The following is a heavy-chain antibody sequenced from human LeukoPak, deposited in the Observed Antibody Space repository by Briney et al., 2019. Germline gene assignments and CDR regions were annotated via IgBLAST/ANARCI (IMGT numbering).Heavy chain of an antibody. J-gene: IGHJ4*02. CDR1: GFTFSDYY. CDR3: ARVFSSITMVRGVYYFDY. D-gene: IGHD3-10*01. CDR2: VSSGSSTI. V-gene: IGHV3-11*04. Sequence: PGGSLRLSCAASGFTFSDYYMSWIRQAPGKGLEWVPYVSSGSSTIYYADSVKGRFTVSRDNGKRSLYLHMNSLRAEDTAMYYCARVFSSITMVRGVYYFDYWGQGTLVTVSS.